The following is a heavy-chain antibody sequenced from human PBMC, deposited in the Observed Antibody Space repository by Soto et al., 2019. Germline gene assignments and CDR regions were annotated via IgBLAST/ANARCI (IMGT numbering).Heavy chain of an antibody. J-gene: IGHJ4*02. CDR3: ARGPSGDKVDY. V-gene: IGHV4-30-4*01. CDR1: GASISNGYYS. CDR2: IHSGGTT. D-gene: IGHD1-26*01. Sequence: SETLSLTCTVSGASISNGYYSWSWIRQSPGTGLEWIGHIHSGGTTYSNPSLKSRLTISVDMSKNQFSLKLSSLTAADTAVYYCARGPSGDKVDYWGQGTLVSVSS.